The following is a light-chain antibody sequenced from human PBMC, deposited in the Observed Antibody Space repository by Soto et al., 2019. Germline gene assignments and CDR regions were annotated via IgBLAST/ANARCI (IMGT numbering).Light chain of an antibody. V-gene: IGKV3-20*01. CDR2: SAS. CDR3: HQYGSAPWT. J-gene: IGKJ1*01. Sequence: EIVLTQSPGTLSLSPGERATLSCRASQSVTSSSLAWYQQKPGQAPRLLIYSASGSATGIPDRFSGSGSGTDFTLTIRRLEPEDLALYYCHQYGSAPWTFGQGTKVEIK. CDR1: QSVTSSS.